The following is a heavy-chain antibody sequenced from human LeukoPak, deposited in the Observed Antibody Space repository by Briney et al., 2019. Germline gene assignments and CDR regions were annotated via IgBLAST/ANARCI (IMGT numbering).Heavy chain of an antibody. CDR2: IYSGDNT. D-gene: IGHD3-22*01. J-gene: IGHJ4*02. Sequence: GGSLRLSCAASGFTVTSNYMSWVRQALGKGLEWVSVIYSGDNTYYADSVKGRLTISRDNSKNTLYLQMNSLRAEDTAVYYCAKDRAMIVVADYWGQGTLVTVSS. CDR1: GFTVTSNY. V-gene: IGHV3-53*01. CDR3: AKDRAMIVVADY.